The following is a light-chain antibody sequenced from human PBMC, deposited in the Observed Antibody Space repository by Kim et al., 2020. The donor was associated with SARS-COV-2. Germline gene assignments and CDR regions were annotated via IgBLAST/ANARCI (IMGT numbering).Light chain of an antibody. CDR2: GAS. J-gene: IGKJ1*01. CDR3: QQYHNWWT. V-gene: IGKV3-15*01. Sequence: SVSPGERATLSCRASHSVSFNLAWYQQKPGQPPRLLIYGASTRATGIADRFTGSGSGTEFTLTISSMQSEDLAVYYCQQYHNWWTFGQGTKVDIK. CDR1: HSVSFN.